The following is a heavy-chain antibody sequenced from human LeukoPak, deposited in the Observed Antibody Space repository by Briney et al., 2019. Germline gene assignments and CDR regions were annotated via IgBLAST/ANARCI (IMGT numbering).Heavy chain of an antibody. Sequence: SETLSLTCDVSGGSFNDYYWSWLRQAPGKGLEWIGEIRHSGSTNYNPSLKGRVTVSVDTSKNQFSLRLTSVTAADTAVYYCARRGSWTYYYAMDVWGQGTTVTVSS. CDR2: IRHSGST. D-gene: IGHD6-13*01. CDR1: GGSFNDYY. CDR3: ARRGSWTYYYAMDV. V-gene: IGHV4-34*01. J-gene: IGHJ6*02.